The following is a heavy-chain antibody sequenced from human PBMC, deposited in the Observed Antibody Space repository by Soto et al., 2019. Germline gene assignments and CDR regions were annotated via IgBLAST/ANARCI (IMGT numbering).Heavy chain of an antibody. D-gene: IGHD1-26*01. CDR1: GYSITTFHY. Sequence: PSETLSLTCAVSGYSITTFHYWAWIRQPPGKGLEWIGSMHHGGTAYFNPSLRDRVTILPDTSKNQLSLKVTSVTAADTAVYFCARGSGGYPFDYWGQGTLVTVSS. J-gene: IGHJ4*02. CDR2: MHHGGTA. V-gene: IGHV4-38-2*01. CDR3: ARGSGGYPFDY.